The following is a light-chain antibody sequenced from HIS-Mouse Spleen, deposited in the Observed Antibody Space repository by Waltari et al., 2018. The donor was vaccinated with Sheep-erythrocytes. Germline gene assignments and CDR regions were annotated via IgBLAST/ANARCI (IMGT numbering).Light chain of an antibody. J-gene: IGKJ4*01. Sequence: DIKMTQSPSSLSACVGDRVTITCRASQSISSYLNWYQQKPGKAPKLLIYAASSLQSGVPSRFSGSGSGTDFTLTISSLQPEDFATYYCQQSYSTPPLTFGGGTKVEIK. CDR1: QSISSY. V-gene: IGKV1-39*01. CDR3: QQSYSTPPLT. CDR2: AAS.